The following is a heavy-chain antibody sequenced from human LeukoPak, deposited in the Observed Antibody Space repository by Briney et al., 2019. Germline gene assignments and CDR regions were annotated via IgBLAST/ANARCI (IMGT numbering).Heavy chain of an antibody. CDR3: AKDSSDFYDSGSDYFDY. CDR2: IKDSGGSS. D-gene: IGHD3-10*01. Sequence: GRSLRLSCAASGFTFSSYAMNWVRKAPGKGLEGVSTIKDSGGSSYYADSVKGRFTMSRDNSKNTLYLHMNSLRAEDTAVYYCAKDSSDFYDSGSDYFDYWGQGSLVTVSS. CDR1: GFTFSSYA. J-gene: IGHJ4*02. V-gene: IGHV3-23*01.